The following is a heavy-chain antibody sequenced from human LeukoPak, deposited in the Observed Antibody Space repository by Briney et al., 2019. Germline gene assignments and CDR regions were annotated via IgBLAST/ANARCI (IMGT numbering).Heavy chain of an antibody. D-gene: IGHD5-18*01. CDR3: ARAHIGYSYGLDAFDI. J-gene: IGHJ3*02. Sequence: GGSLRLSCAASGFTFSIYSMNWVRQAPGKGLEWVSSISSSSSYIYYADSVKGRFTISRDNAKNSLYLQMNSLRAEDTAVYYCARAHIGYSYGLDAFDIWGQGTMVTVSS. CDR2: ISSSSSYI. CDR1: GFTFSIYS. V-gene: IGHV3-21*01.